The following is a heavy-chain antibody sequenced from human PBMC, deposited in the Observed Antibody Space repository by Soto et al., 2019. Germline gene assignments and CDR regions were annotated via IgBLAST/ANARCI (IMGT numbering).Heavy chain of an antibody. Sequence: PSETLSLTCAVYGGSFSGYYWSWIRQPPGKGLEWIGEINHSGSTNYNPSLKSRVTISVDTSKNQFSLKLSSVTAADTAVYYCARGPFVLRFLEWLLPAFDIWGQGKMVTVSS. D-gene: IGHD3-3*01. CDR3: ARGPFVLRFLEWLLPAFDI. V-gene: IGHV4-34*01. CDR2: INHSGST. J-gene: IGHJ3*02. CDR1: GGSFSGYY.